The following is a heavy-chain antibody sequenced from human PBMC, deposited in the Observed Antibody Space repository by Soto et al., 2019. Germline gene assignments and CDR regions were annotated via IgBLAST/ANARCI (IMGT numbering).Heavy chain of an antibody. D-gene: IGHD1-26*01. CDR2: TYYRSKWYY. V-gene: IGHV6-1*01. J-gene: IGHJ4*01. CDR3: ARGEQYSGRSFDY. CDR1: GYSVSSNSAG. Sequence: SQTLSLTCAITGYSVSSNSAGWSWVRQSPSRGLEWLGRTYYRSKWYYEYAVSVGGRITINPDTSKNQYSLQLNSVTPEDTAVYFCARGEQYSGRSFDYWGQVPMVTVSS.